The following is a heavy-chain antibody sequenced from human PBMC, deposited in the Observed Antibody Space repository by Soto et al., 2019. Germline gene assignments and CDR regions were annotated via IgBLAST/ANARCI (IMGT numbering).Heavy chain of an antibody. Sequence: GGSLRLSCVASGFTFSSYSMNWVRQAPGKGLEWVSYISSSSNSIYYADSVKGRFTVSRDNARNSLYLQMNSLRAEDTAVYYCARDLSLGSHWYYYMDVRGKGTTVTGSS. CDR1: GFTFSSYS. CDR3: ARDLSLGSHWYYYMDV. V-gene: IGHV3-48*01. D-gene: IGHD3-16*01. CDR2: ISSSSNSI. J-gene: IGHJ6*03.